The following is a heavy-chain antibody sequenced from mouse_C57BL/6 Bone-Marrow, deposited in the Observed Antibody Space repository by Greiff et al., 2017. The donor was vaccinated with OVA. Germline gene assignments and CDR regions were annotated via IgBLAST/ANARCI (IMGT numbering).Heavy chain of an antibody. J-gene: IGHJ3*01. D-gene: IGHD2-1*01. CDR1: GYTFTSYW. CDR3: TRGGIYYGTQGFAY. CDR2: IYPGNSDT. Sequence: EVQLQQSGTVLARPGASVKMSCKTSGYTFTSYWMHWVKQRPGQGLEWIGAIYPGNSDTSYNQKFEGKAKLTAVTSASTAYMELSSLTNEDSAVYYCTRGGIYYGTQGFAYWGQGTLVTVSA. V-gene: IGHV1-5*01.